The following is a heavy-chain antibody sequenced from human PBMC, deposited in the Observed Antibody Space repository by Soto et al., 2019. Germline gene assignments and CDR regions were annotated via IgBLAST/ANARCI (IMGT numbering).Heavy chain of an antibody. D-gene: IGHD3-22*01. CDR3: ARHRSYYNDSSGYYPNWFDP. V-gene: IGHV3-30-3*01. CDR1: GFTFSSYA. CDR2: ISYDGSNK. Sequence: GGSLRLSCAASGFTFSSYAMHWVRQAPGKGLEWVAVISYDGSNKYYADSVKGRFTISRDNSKNTLYLQMNSLRAEDTAVYYCARHRSYYNDSSGYYPNWFDPWGQGTPVNVPS. J-gene: IGHJ5*02.